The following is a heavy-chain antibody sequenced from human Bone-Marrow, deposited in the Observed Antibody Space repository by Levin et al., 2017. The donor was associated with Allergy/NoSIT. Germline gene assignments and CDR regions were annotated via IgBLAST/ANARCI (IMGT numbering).Heavy chain of an antibody. J-gene: IGHJ4*02. CDR2: ISYDGSNI. Sequence: QSGGSLRLSCAASGFSFSNFGMHWVRQAPGKGLEWVALISYDGSNIYVDSAEGRFTISRDNSKNTVYLQMDSLSADDTALYYCVKAATRIQSPFDYWGQGTLVTVSS. D-gene: IGHD5-18*01. CDR3: VKAATRIQSPFDY. CDR1: GFSFSNFG. V-gene: IGHV3-30*18.